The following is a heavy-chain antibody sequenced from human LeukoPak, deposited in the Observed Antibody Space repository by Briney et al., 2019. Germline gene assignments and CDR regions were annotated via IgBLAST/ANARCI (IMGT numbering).Heavy chain of an antibody. V-gene: IGHV3-23*01. CDR3: AKDRYSDFWSGYYYYYYGMDV. Sequence: GRSLRLSCAASGFTFSSYAMSWVRQAPGKGLEWVSAISGSGGSTYYADSVKGRFTISRDNSKNTLYLQMNSLRAEDTAVYYCAKDRYSDFWSGYYYYYYGMDVWGQGTTVTVSS. D-gene: IGHD3-3*01. CDR2: ISGSGGST. CDR1: GFTFSSYA. J-gene: IGHJ6*02.